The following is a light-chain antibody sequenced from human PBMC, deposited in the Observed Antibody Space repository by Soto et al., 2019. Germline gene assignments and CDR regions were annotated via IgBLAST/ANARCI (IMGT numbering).Light chain of an antibody. CDR3: QQYGDSIT. V-gene: IGKV3-20*01. CDR1: QTVTSSY. Sequence: VLTQSPGSLSLSPGERATVSCRASQTVTSSYLAWYQQRPGRAPQLLIYDAVKRATGISERFSGSESGRDYTLTLSRLDPEDSAVYYCQQYGDSITFGGGTKVEIK. J-gene: IGKJ4*01. CDR2: DAV.